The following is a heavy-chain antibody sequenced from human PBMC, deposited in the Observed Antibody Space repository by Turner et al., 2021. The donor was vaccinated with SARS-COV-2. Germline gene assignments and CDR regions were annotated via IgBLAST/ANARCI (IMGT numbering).Heavy chain of an antibody. Sequence: VQLVESGGDLVQPGRSLTLSCSTSGFTFSTYGMHWVRQAPGKGLEWVAVISYDGSNKYYADSVKGRFTISRDNSKNTLYLQMNSLRAEDTAVYYCAKGPWYYYDSSGLPYYFDYWGQGTLVTVSS. CDR3: AKGPWYYYDSSGLPYYFDY. CDR2: ISYDGSNK. D-gene: IGHD3-22*01. CDR1: GFTFSTYG. V-gene: IGHV3-30*18. J-gene: IGHJ4*02.